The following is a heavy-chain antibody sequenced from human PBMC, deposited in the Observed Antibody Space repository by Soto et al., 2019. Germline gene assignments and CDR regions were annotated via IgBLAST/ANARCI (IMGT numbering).Heavy chain of an antibody. CDR1: GASTVSHYH. CDR3: ARDQNDYGDYGGARVSTNWFDP. J-gene: IGHJ5*02. V-gene: IGHV4-31*02. Sequence: LSLTCSVSGASTVSHYHWTWIRQPPGKGLEWMGYIFNSGTTFYNPSLTSRLSISMDTSGNHFSLELRSVTAADTAVYYCARDQNDYGDYGGARVSTNWFDPWGQGTLVTV. CDR2: IFNSGTT. D-gene: IGHD4-17*01.